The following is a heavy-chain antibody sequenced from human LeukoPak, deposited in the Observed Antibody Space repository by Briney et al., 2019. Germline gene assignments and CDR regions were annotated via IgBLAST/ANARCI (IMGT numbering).Heavy chain of an antibody. D-gene: IGHD6-13*01. Sequence: SETLSLTCAVSGGSISSGGYSWSWIRQPPGKGLEWIGYIYHSGSTYYNPFLKSRVTISVDRSKNQFSLKLSSVTAADTAVYYCARGIAAAFDYWGQGTLVTVSS. CDR3: ARGIAAAFDY. V-gene: IGHV4-30-2*01. J-gene: IGHJ4*02. CDR1: GGSISSGGYS. CDR2: IYHSGST.